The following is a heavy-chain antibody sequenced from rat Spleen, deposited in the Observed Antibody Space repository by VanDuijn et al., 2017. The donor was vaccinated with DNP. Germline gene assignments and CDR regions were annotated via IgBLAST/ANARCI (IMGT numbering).Heavy chain of an antibody. CDR3: ARADYSTSFVLDA. V-gene: IGHV2-6*01. CDR2: ISSGGTT. CDR1: GFSLTSYH. J-gene: IGHJ4*01. D-gene: IGHD1-11*01. Sequence: QVQLKESGPGLVQPSQTLSLTCTVPGFSLTSYHVSWVRQPPEKGLEWIAAISSGGTTYYNSALKSRLSISRDTSKSQVFLKMSSLQTEDIAIYYCARADYSTSFVLDAWGQGTSVTVSS.